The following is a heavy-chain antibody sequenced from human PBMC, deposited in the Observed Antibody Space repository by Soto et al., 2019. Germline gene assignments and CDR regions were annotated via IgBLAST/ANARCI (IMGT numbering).Heavy chain of an antibody. CDR1: GGSISSYY. D-gene: IGHD1-26*01. J-gene: IGHJ3*02. V-gene: IGHV4-59*01. CDR3: ARVQGRGAFDI. Sequence: SETLSLTCTVSGGSISSYYWSWIRQPPGKGLEWIGYIYYSGSINYNPSLKSRVTISVDTSKNQFSLKLSSVTAADTAVYYCARVQGRGAFDIWGQGTMVTVSS. CDR2: IYYSGSI.